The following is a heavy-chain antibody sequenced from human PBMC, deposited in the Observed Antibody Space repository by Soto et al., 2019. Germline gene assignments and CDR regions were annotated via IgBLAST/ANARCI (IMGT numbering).Heavy chain of an antibody. J-gene: IGHJ4*02. V-gene: IGHV4-59*01. Sequence: VQLQESGPGLVKPSETLSLTCTVSSGTLSNFYWSWVRQPPGKGLEWIGYIHYRGTTNYNPSLKSRVIMSVDTSKNQFSLTLNSVTAADTAVYYCTRTRTTGWFSPVDSWGQGIPDTVSS. CDR1: SGTLSNFY. D-gene: IGHD6-19*01. CDR2: IHYRGTT. CDR3: TRTRTTGWFSPVDS.